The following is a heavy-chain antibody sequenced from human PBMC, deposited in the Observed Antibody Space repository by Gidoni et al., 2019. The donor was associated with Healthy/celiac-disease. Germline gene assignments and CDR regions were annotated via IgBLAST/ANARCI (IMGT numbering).Heavy chain of an antibody. CDR3: ASLEYSSSSGMVGDLYYYYYGMDV. CDR1: GGTFSSYA. J-gene: IGHJ6*02. Sequence: QVQLVQSGAEVKKPGSSVKVSCKASGGTFSSYAISWVRQAPGQGLEWMGGISPIFGTANYAQKFQGRVTITADESTSTAYMELSSLRSEDTAVYYCASLEYSSSSGMVGDLYYYYYGMDVWGQGTTVTVSS. D-gene: IGHD6-6*01. V-gene: IGHV1-69*01. CDR2: ISPIFGTA.